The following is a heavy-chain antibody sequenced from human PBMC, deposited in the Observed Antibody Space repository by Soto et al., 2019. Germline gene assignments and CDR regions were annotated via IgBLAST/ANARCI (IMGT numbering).Heavy chain of an antibody. V-gene: IGHV1-69*12. CDR3: ASEEGGNSFGGFDY. CDR2: IIPIFGTA. J-gene: IGHJ4*02. Sequence: QVQLVQSGAEVKKPGSSVKVSCKASGGTFSSYAISWVRQAPGQGLEWMGGIIPIFGTANYAQKFQGRVTXXAXEXXSTAYMELSSLRSEDTAVYYCASEEGGNSFGGFDYWGQGTLVTVSS. D-gene: IGHD2-21*02. CDR1: GGTFSSYA.